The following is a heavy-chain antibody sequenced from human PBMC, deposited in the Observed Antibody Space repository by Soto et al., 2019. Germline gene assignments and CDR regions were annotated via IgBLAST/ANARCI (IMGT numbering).Heavy chain of an antibody. CDR3: ARDRTGAFDI. Sequence: GGSLRLSCAASGFTFSSYARHWVRQAPGKGLEWVAVISYDGSNKYYADSVKGRFTISRDNSKNTLYLQMNSLRAEDTAVYYCARDRTGAFDIWGQGTMVTVSS. J-gene: IGHJ3*02. V-gene: IGHV3-30-3*01. CDR1: GFTFSSYA. CDR2: ISYDGSNK.